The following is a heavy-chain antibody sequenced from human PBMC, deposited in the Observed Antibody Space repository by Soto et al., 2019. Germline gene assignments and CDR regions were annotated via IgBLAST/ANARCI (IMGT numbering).Heavy chain of an antibody. J-gene: IGHJ2*01. D-gene: IGHD2-15*01. V-gene: IGHV3-11*04. CDR2: ISSSGSAI. CDR3: AEDGIRDTVPVSAFLLNRSSDL. Sequence: KGLEWVSYISSSGSAIYYADSVKGRFTISRDNAKNSLYLQMNSLRAEDTVVFFQAEDGIRDTVPVSAFLLNRSSDL.